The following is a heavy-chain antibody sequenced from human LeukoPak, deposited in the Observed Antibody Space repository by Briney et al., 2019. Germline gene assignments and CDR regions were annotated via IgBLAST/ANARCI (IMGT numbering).Heavy chain of an antibody. J-gene: IGHJ4*02. CDR3: AKPRGYYYDSSGYSDFDY. CDR2: IYSGGST. CDR1: GFTVSSNY. Sequence: GGSLRLSSAASGFTVSSNYMSWVRQAPGKGLEWVSVIYSGGSTYYADSVKGRFTISRDNSKNTLYLQMNSLRAEDTAVYYCAKPRGYYYDSSGYSDFDYWGQGTLVTVSS. V-gene: IGHV3-53*05. D-gene: IGHD3-22*01.